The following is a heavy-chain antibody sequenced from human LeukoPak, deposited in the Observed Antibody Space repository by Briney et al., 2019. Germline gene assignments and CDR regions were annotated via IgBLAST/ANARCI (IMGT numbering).Heavy chain of an antibody. Sequence: GESLKSSCHGSRVPFSTFWIGWGGQMPGKGLEWMGIIYPGDSETRYSPSFQGQVTISADKSISTAYLQASSLEASETSRYFLPRRRYSYGLVDRWGQGTLVTVSS. V-gene: IGHV5-51*01. CDR2: IYPGDSET. D-gene: IGHD5-18*01. CDR3: PRRRYSYGLVDR. J-gene: IGHJ4*02. CDR1: RVPFSTFW.